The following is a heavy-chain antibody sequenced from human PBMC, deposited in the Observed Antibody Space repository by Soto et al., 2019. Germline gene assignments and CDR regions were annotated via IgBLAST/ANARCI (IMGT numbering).Heavy chain of an antibody. Sequence: PGGSLRFSCAASGFTFSSYSMNWVRQAPGKGLEWVSSISSSSSYIYYADSVKGRFTISRDNAKNSLYLQMNSLRAEDTAVYYCARDKAVAGTGWFDPWGQGTLVTVSS. V-gene: IGHV3-21*01. CDR3: ARDKAVAGTGWFDP. CDR1: GFTFSSYS. CDR2: ISSSSSYI. D-gene: IGHD6-19*01. J-gene: IGHJ5*02.